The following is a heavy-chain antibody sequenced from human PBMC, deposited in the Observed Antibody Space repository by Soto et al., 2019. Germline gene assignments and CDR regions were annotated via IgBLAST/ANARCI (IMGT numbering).Heavy chain of an antibody. CDR2: FFSDVER. D-gene: IGHD4-17*01. V-gene: IGHV2-26*03. CDR1: GFSLSNGRIG. CDR3: ARMNADSAPHYYAMDV. J-gene: IGHJ6*02. Sequence: SGPTLVNPTETLTLTCTSSGFSLSNGRIGLSWIRERPGRALEWLAHFFSDVERSYSTSMQSRLTMSQDTSGTQVVFTMTNMDPQDTGTFFCARMNADSAPHYYAMDVGGPGTPVTVS.